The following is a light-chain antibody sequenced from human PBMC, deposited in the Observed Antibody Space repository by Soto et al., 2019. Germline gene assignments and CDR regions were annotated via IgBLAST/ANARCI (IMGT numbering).Light chain of an antibody. CDR3: QQYGSSPGT. CDR2: DVS. CDR1: LSIGSRY. V-gene: IGKV3-20*01. J-gene: IGKJ2*01. Sequence: EIVLTQSPGTLSLSPGERATLSCRASLSIGSRYLGWYQQKPGQAPRLLIYDVSNRATGIPDRFSGSGSGTDFTLNISGVEPEDFAVYYCQQYGSSPGTFGQGTKLELQ.